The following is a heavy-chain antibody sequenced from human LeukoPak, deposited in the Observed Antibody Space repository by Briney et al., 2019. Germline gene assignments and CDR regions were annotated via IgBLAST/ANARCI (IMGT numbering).Heavy chain of an antibody. Sequence: ASVTVSCKASGYTFTDSYMHWVRQAPGQGLEWMGWTNPNSGGTNYAQKFQGRVTMTRDTSITTAYMDLSRLRSDDTAVYYCARDRDTIFSPGPYMDVWGKGTTVTVSS. J-gene: IGHJ6*03. D-gene: IGHD3-9*01. CDR2: TNPNSGGT. CDR1: GYTFTDSY. V-gene: IGHV1-2*02. CDR3: ARDRDTIFSPGPYMDV.